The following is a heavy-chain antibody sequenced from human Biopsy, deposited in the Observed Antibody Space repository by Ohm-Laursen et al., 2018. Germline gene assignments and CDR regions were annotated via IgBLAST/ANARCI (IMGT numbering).Heavy chain of an antibody. V-gene: IGHV4-31*02. CDR3: ATGPKRLTGTSYFES. CDR2: IRYSGNT. J-gene: IGHJ4*02. Sequence: LQTLSLTWTVSGVSINTGGYYWTWIRQHPGTGLEWIGYIRYSGNTLYNPSLKSRLTISVDTSRNQFSLKLTSVTAADTAVYYCATGPKRLTGTSYFESWGRGILVTVSS. CDR1: GVSINTGGYY. D-gene: IGHD1-7*01.